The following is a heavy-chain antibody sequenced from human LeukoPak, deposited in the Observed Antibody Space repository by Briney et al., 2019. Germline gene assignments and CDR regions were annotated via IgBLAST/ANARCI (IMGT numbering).Heavy chain of an antibody. CDR1: GFTFSSYW. J-gene: IGHJ4*02. CDR3: AREVVVVVAATYYFDY. V-gene: IGHV3-7*01. D-gene: IGHD2-15*01. Sequence: SGGSLRLSCAASGFTFSSYWMSWVRQAPGKGLEWVANIKQDGSEKYCVDSVKGRFTISRDNAKNSLYLQMNSLRAEDTAVYYCAREVVVVVAATYYFDYWGQGTLVTVSS. CDR2: IKQDGSEK.